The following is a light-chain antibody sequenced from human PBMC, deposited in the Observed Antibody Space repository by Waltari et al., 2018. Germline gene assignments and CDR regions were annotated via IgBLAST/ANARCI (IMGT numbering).Light chain of an antibody. Sequence: DIQLTQSPSSLSASVGDRVTISCLASQAITNYLNWYQQRPGKAPKLLIHDASKLETGVPSRFSGSQSATVFTLTISSLQPDDVATYFCQRYDNLPMFAFGPGTKVDL. J-gene: IGKJ3*01. CDR3: QRYDNLPMFA. CDR1: QAITNY. V-gene: IGKV1-33*01. CDR2: DAS.